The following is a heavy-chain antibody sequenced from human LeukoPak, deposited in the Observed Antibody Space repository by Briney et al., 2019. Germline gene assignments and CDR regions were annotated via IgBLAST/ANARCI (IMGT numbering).Heavy chain of an antibody. CDR2: IYYSGGT. Sequence: SETLSLTCTVSGGSISSGGYYWSWIRQHPGKGLEWIGYIYYSGGTYYNPSLKSRVTISVDTSKNQFSLKLSSVTAADTAVYYCARDGAFWSGYYHNWFDPWGQGTLVTVSS. CDR1: GGSISSGGYY. CDR3: ARDGAFWSGYYHNWFDP. V-gene: IGHV4-31*03. D-gene: IGHD3-3*01. J-gene: IGHJ5*02.